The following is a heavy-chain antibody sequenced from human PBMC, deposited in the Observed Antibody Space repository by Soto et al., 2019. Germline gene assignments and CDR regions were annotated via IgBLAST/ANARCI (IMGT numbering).Heavy chain of an antibody. D-gene: IGHD5-18*01. Sequence: GGSLTLSCAASGLSFSGYYLSWVRQPPGKGLEWIWVINHSGSTNYNESVKSRVTISADKSKNNVSLQMSTVSAADTAVYYCARETNFLSKYGYNNDYFDIDDWGQGTTVTVSS. CDR3: ARETNFLSKYGYNNDYFDIDD. CDR1: GLSFSGYY. CDR2: INHSGST. V-gene: IGHV3-53*01. J-gene: IGHJ4*02.